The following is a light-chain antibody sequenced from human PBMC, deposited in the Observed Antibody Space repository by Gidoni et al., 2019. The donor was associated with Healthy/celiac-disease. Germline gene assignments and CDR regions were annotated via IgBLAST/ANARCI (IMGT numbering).Light chain of an antibody. CDR2: GAS. V-gene: IGKV3D-7*01. J-gene: IGKJ4*01. Sequence: PGERVTLSCRASQSVSSSYLTWYQQKPGLAPRLLIYGASTRATSIPARFSGSGSGTDFTLTISSLQPEDFAVYYCQQDYNLPSLTFGGXTKVEIK. CDR3: QQDYNLPSLT. CDR1: QSVSSSY.